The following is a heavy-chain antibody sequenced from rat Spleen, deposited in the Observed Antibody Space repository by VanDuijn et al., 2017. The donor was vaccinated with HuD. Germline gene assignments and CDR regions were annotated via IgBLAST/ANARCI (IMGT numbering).Heavy chain of an antibody. V-gene: IGHV5-25*01. CDR3: ARHRVYYGLSDWYFDF. CDR2: ISTSGGST. Sequence: EVQLVESGGGLVQPGRSLKLSCAASGFTFSNYDMAWVRQAPTKGLEWVASISTSGGSTYYRDSVKGRFTVSRDNAKSTLYLQMDSLRSEDTATYYCARHRVYYGLSDWYFDFWGPGTMVTVSS. CDR1: GFTFSNYD. J-gene: IGHJ1*01. D-gene: IGHD1-6*01.